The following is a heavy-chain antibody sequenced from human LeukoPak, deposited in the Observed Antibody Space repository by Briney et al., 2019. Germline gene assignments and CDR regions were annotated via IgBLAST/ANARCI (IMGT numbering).Heavy chain of an antibody. D-gene: IGHD6-13*01. J-gene: IGHJ5*02. CDR3: AKDISSTSSTPFDP. Sequence: GGSLRPSCAASGFTSGFTFSSFAMSWVRQAPGKGLEWVSAISGSGTATHYAASVRGRFTISRDNSKNTLYLQMNSLRAEDTAIYYCAKDISSTSSTPFDPWGQGTLVTVSS. V-gene: IGHV3-23*01. CDR2: ISGSGTAT. CDR1: GFTFSSFA.